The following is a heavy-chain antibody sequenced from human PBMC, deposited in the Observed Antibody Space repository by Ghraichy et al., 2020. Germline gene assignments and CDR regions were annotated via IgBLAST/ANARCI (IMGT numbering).Heavy chain of an antibody. CDR2: ISSSSSYI. CDR3: ARRLPAAQQGFDP. J-gene: IGHJ5*02. CDR1: GFTFSSYS. V-gene: IGHV3-21*01. D-gene: IGHD2-2*01. Sequence: GESLNISCAASGFTFSSYSMNWVRQAPGKGLEWVSSISSSSSYIYYADSVKGRFTISRDNAKNSLYLQMNSLRAEDTAVYYCARRLPAAQQGFDPWGQGTLVTVSS.